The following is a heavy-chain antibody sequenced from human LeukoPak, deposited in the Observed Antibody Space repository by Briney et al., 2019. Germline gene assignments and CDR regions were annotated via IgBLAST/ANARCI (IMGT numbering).Heavy chain of an antibody. CDR1: GGSISSSSYY. D-gene: IGHD2-2*02. Sequence: SETLSLTCTVSGGSISSSSYYWGWISQPPGKGLDWIGSIYYSGSTYYNPSLKSRVTISVDTSKNQFSLKLSSVTAADTAVYYCAREIAYCSSTSCYSAYYYYYYMDVWGKGSTVTVSS. J-gene: IGHJ6*03. CDR2: IYYSGST. V-gene: IGHV4-39*02. CDR3: AREIAYCSSTSCYSAYYYYYYMDV.